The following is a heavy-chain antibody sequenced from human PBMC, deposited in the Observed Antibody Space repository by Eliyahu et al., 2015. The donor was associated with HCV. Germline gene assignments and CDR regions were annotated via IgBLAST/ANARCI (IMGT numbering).Heavy chain of an antibody. V-gene: IGHV3-73*01. CDR1: GFTFSGSV. CDR2: IRSKANSYAT. CDR3: TREFMVQGVIIRGYYGMDV. Sequence: GGSLKLSCAASGFTFSGSVMHWVRQASGKRLEWVGRIRSKANSYATAYAASVKGRFTISRDDSKNTAYLQMNSLKTEDTAVYYCTREFMVQGVIIRGYYGMDVWGQGTTVTVSS. J-gene: IGHJ6*02. D-gene: IGHD3-10*01.